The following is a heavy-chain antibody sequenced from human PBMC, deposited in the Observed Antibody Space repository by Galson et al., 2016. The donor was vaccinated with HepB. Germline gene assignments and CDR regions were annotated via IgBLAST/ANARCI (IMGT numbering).Heavy chain of an antibody. CDR3: AKSATVGGATSLDS. Sequence: RLSCAASGFTFTSYGMSWVRQAPGRGLEWVSNISGGGTSRHYADSVKGRFTISRDNSRNTLYLQMNSLRAEDTAVYYCAKSATVGGATSLDSWDQGNMDTVSS. CDR2: ISGGGTSR. J-gene: IGHJ4*02. V-gene: IGHV3-23*01. CDR1: GFTFTSYG. D-gene: IGHD1-26*01.